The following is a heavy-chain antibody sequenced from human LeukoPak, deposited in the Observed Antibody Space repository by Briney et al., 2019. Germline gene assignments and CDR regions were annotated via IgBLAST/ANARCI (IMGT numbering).Heavy chain of an antibody. J-gene: IGHJ4*02. Sequence: ASVKVSCKASGYTFTGYYMHWVRQAPGQGLEWMGWINPNSGGTNYAQKFQGRVTMTRDTSISTAYMELSRLRSGDTAVYYCARDDTYYYDSSGYYAGDYWGQGTLVTVSS. CDR3: ARDDTYYYDSSGYYAGDY. D-gene: IGHD3-22*01. CDR2: INPNSGGT. CDR1: GYTFTGYY. V-gene: IGHV1-2*02.